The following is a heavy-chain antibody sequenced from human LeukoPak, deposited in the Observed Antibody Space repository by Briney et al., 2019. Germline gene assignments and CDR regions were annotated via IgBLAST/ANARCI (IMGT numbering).Heavy chain of an antibody. CDR1: GYTFTSYA. CDR2: INAGNGNT. D-gene: IGHD6-13*01. J-gene: IGHJ4*02. CDR3: ARAVTAAAGIRY. V-gene: IGHV1-3*01. Sequence: ASVRVSCMPSGYTFTSYAMHWGRQAPGQRLECVGWINAGNGNTKYSQKFQGRVTITRDTSASTAYMELSSLRSEDTDVYYCARAVTAAAGIRYWGQGTLVTVSS.